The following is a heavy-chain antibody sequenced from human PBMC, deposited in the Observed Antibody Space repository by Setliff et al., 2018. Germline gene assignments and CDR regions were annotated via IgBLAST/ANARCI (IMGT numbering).Heavy chain of an antibody. CDR2: ISGSAQTT. D-gene: IGHD2-2*01. Sequence: GGSLRLSCAASGFTFSGYAITWVRQAPGKGLEWVSMISGSAQTTYYADSVTGRFTISRDYSKNTVYLQMNSLRAEDTAVYYCARGQEEVRVPAATGGAYYYYYGMDVWGQGTTVTVSS. V-gene: IGHV3-23*01. J-gene: IGHJ6*02. CDR1: GFTFSGYA. CDR3: ARGQEEVRVPAATGGAYYYYYGMDV.